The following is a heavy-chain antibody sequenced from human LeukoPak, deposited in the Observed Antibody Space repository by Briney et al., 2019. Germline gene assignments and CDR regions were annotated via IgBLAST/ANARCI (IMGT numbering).Heavy chain of an antibody. CDR2: IYKEGNT. D-gene: IGHD6-19*01. Sequence: PGGSLRLSCAASGFTFSSYAMSWVRQAPGKGLQWVSTIYKEGNTFYADSVRGRFTLSRDNSKNTLYLQMNSLRAEDTAIYYCARESVTSGWYLYWGQGTLVTVSS. V-gene: IGHV3-23*01. J-gene: IGHJ4*02. CDR1: GFTFSSYA. CDR3: ARESVTSGWYLY.